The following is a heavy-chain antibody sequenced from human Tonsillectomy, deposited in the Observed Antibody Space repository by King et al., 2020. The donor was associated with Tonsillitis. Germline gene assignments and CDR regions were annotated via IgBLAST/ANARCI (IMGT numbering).Heavy chain of an antibody. V-gene: IGHV3-23*03. CDR1: GFAFSNYA. Sequence: DVQLVESGGGLAQPGGSLRLSCAASGFAFSNYAMSWVRQAPGKGLEWVSVIYKGGSPIMYADSVRGRFTISRDDSKGTLFLQMNGLRVDDTAVYFCVKDSRDSRYGDVWFWKYWGRGTQVTVSS. D-gene: IGHD1-1*01. CDR3: VKDSRDSRYGDVWFWKY. J-gene: IGHJ4*02. CDR2: IYKGGSPI.